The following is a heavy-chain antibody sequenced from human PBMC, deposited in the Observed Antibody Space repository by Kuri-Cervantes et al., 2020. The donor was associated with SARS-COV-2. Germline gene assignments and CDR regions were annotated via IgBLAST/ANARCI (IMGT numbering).Heavy chain of an antibody. CDR1: GGSISSGSYY. V-gene: IGHV4-61*02. J-gene: IGHJ6*03. CDR2: IYTSGST. CDR3: ARGSVGAIFGVVTHYYYMDV. Sequence: SETLSLTCTVSGGSISSGSYYWSWIRQPAGKGLVWIGRIYTSGSTNYNPSLKSRVTISVDTSKNQFSLKLSSVTAADTAVYYCARGSVGAIFGVVTHYYYMDVWGKGTTVTVSS. D-gene: IGHD3-3*01.